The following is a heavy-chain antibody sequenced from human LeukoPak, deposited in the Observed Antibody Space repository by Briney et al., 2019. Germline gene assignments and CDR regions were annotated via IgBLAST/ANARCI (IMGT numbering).Heavy chain of an antibody. J-gene: IGHJ5*02. CDR1: RFTFSNSG. CDR3: ARGPAWDVVGAGTTLNWFDP. D-gene: IGHD2-21*01. Sequence: SGRSLRLSCAASRFTFSNSGMHWVRPAPGKGLGWVAFIRYEGSSKYYADSVKGRFTISRDNAKNSLYLQMNSLRAEDTAVYYCARGPAWDVVGAGTTLNWFDPWGQGTLVTVSS. V-gene: IGHV3-30*02. CDR2: IRYEGSSK.